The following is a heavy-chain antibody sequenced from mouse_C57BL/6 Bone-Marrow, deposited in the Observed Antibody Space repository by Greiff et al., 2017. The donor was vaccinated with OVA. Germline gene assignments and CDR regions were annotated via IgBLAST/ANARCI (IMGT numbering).Heavy chain of an antibody. Sequence: VQLQQSGAELVRPGASVKLSCKASGYTFTDYYINWVKQRPGQGLEWIARIYPGGGNTYYNEKFKGKATLTAEKSSSTAYMQLSSLTSEDSAVYFCAVLGSWFAYWGQGTLVTVSA. CDR3: AVLGSWFAY. CDR1: GYTFTDYY. J-gene: IGHJ3*01. CDR2: IYPGGGNT. V-gene: IGHV1-76*01. D-gene: IGHD4-1*01.